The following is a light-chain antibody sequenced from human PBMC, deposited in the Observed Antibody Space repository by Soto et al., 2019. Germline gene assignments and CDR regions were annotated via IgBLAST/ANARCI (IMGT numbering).Light chain of an antibody. Sequence: QSVPTQPPSVSGAPGQRVTISCTGSSSNIGAGYDVHWYQQLPGTAPKLLIYGNSNRPSGVPDRFSGSKSGTSASLAITGLQAEDEADYYCQSYDSSLSGLYDFGTGTKLTVL. J-gene: IGLJ1*01. CDR1: SSNIGAGYD. CDR3: QSYDSSLSGLYD. V-gene: IGLV1-40*01. CDR2: GNS.